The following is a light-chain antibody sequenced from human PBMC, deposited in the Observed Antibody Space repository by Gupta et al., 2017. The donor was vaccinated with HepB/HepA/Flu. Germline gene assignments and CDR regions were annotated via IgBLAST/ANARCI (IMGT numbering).Light chain of an antibody. Sequence: QAGLTQPPSVSTGFRQTATLTCPANSNNVGNQGAAWLQQHQGHPPKLLSYKNNNRPSGLSERFSASRSGNTASLTITGLQPEDEADYYCSAWDSSLSAQVFGGGTKLTVL. CDR3: SAWDSSLSAQV. CDR1: SNNVGNQG. V-gene: IGLV10-54*04. J-gene: IGLJ2*01. CDR2: KNN.